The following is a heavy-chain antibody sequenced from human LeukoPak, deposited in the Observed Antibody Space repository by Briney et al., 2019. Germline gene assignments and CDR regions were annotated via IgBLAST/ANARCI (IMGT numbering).Heavy chain of an antibody. D-gene: IGHD3-22*01. J-gene: IGHJ4*02. CDR3: ATDGKLGYYDTSGFFPDY. V-gene: IGHV3-30*02. Sequence: GGSLRLSCAASGFTFSSYGMHWVRQAPGKGLEWVAFIRYTGSNKYYADSVKGRFTISRDNSKNTLYLQMNGLRAEDTAVYYCATDGKLGYYDTSGFFPDYWGQGTLVTVSS. CDR1: GFTFSSYG. CDR2: IRYTGSNK.